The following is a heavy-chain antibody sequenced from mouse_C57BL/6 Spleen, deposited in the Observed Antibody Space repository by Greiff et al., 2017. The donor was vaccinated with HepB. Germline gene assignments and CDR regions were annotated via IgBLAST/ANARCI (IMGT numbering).Heavy chain of an antibody. J-gene: IGHJ2*01. V-gene: IGHV1-53*01. CDR2: INPSNGGT. CDR3: AREGVYYGSSYKYFDY. D-gene: IGHD1-1*01. Sequence: QVHVKQPGTELVKPGASVKLSCKASGYTFTSYWMHWVKQRPGQGLEWIGNINPSNGGTNYNEKFKSKATLTVDKSSSTAYMQLSSLTSEDSAVYYCAREGVYYGSSYKYFDYWGQGTTLTVSS. CDR1: GYTFTSYW.